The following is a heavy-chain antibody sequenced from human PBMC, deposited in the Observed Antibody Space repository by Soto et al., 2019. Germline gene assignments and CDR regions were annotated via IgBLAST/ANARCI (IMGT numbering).Heavy chain of an antibody. V-gene: IGHV1-3*01. CDR2: INAGNGNT. D-gene: IGHD2-15*01. Sequence: ASVKVSCKASGYTFTSYAMHWVRQAPGQRLEWMGWINAGNGNTKYSQRFQGRVTITRDTSASTAYMELSSLRSEDTAVYYCARDHCSGGSCYHFDYWGQGTLVTVSS. J-gene: IGHJ4*02. CDR1: GYTFTSYA. CDR3: ARDHCSGGSCYHFDY.